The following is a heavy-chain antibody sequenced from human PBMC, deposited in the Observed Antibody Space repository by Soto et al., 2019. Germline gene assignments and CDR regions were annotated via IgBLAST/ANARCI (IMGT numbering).Heavy chain of an antibody. J-gene: IGHJ4*02. CDR2: IWSDGSQK. Sequence: QVQLVESGGGVVQPGRSLRLSCAASGFTFSSYAMHWVRQAPGKGLEWVAVIWSDGSQKYYADSVEGRFTISKDNSRNTLDLQMNSLRVDDTAMYYCATDAGSSPFDYWGQGALVTGSS. V-gene: IGHV3-33*03. CDR3: ATDAGSSPFDY. CDR1: GFTFSSYA. D-gene: IGHD3-10*01.